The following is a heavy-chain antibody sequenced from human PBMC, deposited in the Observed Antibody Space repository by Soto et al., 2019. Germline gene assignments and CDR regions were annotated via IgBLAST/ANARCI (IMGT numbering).Heavy chain of an antibody. Sequence: GGSLRLSCAASGFTFSSYGMHWVRQAPGKGLEWVAVISYDGSNKYYADSVKGRFTISRDNSKNTLYLQMNSLRAEDTAVYYCAKNVATVDWFDPWGQGTLVTV. CDR3: AKNVATVDWFDP. CDR2: ISYDGSNK. CDR1: GFTFSSYG. D-gene: IGHD5-12*01. V-gene: IGHV3-30*18. J-gene: IGHJ5*02.